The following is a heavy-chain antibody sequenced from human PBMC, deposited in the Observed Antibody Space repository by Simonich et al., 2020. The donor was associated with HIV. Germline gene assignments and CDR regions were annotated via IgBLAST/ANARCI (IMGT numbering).Heavy chain of an antibody. V-gene: IGHV3-21*01. CDR2: SSSSSSYI. J-gene: IGHJ4*02. CDR1: GFTFSSYS. CDR3: ARDGRKGSSTSCSDY. D-gene: IGHD2-2*01. Sequence: EVQLVESGGGLVKPGGSLRLSCAASGFTFSSYSMNWDRQAPGKGLEWVSSSSSSSSYIYYADSVKGRFTISRDNAKNSLYLQMNSLRAEDTAVYYCARDGRKGSSTSCSDYWGQGTLVTVSS.